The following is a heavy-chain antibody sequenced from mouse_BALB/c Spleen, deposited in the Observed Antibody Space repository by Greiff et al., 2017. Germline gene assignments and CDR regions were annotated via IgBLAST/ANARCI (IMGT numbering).Heavy chain of an antibody. CDR2: INPYNDGT. J-gene: IGHJ4*01. CDR3: ARRSLMITTDGYAMDY. D-gene: IGHD2-4*01. Sequence: VQLQQSGPELVKPGASVKMSCKASGYTFTSYVMHWVKQKPGQGLEWIGYINPYNDGTKYNEKFKGKATLTSDKSSSTAYMELSSLTSEDSAVYYCARRSLMITTDGYAMDYWGQGTSVTVSS. V-gene: IGHV1-14*01. CDR1: GYTFTSYV.